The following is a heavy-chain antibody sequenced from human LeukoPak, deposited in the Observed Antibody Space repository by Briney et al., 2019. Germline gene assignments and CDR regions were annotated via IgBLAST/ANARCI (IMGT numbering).Heavy chain of an antibody. V-gene: IGHV3-23*01. J-gene: IGHJ4*02. D-gene: IGHD5-24*01. CDR3: AKDPEMATITGHYFDY. Sequence: ETLSLTCTVSGGSVSSSTYYWGWIRQPPGKGLEWVSAISDSGDRTYYADSVKGRFTISRDNSKNTLYLQMNSLRAEDTAVYYCAKDPEMATITGHYFDYWGQGTLVTVSS. CDR2: ISDSGDRT. CDR1: GGSVSSSTYY.